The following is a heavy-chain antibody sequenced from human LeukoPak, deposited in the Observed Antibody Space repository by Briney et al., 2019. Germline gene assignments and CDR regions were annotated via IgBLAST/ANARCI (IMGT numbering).Heavy chain of an antibody. V-gene: IGHV4-59*01. CDR1: GGFNTHYY. D-gene: IGHD3-10*01. J-gene: IGHJ5*02. CDR2: IYHSGST. Sequence: SETLSLTCSVSGGFNTHYYWTWIRQPPGKELEWIGYIYHSGSTKYNPSLKSRVTISVDTSKNHFSLKLSSVTAADTAVYYCARNKGRYGSGRVHFDPWGQGTLVTVSS. CDR3: ARNKGRYGSGRVHFDP.